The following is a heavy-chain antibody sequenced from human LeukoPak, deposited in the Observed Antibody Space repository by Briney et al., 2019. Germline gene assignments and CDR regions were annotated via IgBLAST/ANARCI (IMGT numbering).Heavy chain of an antibody. CDR1: GFTLTDYW. Sequence: RGSLRLSSTVSGFTLTDYWVSWVRHVPGKGLGWVANINQHGSSQYYVDSVKGRFAISRDNAKNSLYLQMSSLRADDTSVYYCARSPATGTVDYWGQGTMVAVSS. CDR3: ARSPATGTVDY. D-gene: IGHD1-1*01. CDR2: INQHGSSQ. V-gene: IGHV3-7*01. J-gene: IGHJ4*02.